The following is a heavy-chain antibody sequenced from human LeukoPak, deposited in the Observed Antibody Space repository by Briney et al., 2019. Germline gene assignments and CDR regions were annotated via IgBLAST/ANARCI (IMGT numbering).Heavy chain of an antibody. CDR3: AREESGYYDFWSGYYTDYFDY. J-gene: IGHJ4*02. Sequence: PGGSLRLSCAASGFTFSSYWMSWVRQAPGKGLEWVANIKQDGSEKYYVDSVKGRFTISRDNAKNSLYLQMNSLRAEDTAVYYCAREESGYYDFWSGYYTDYFDYWGQGTLVAVSS. CDR1: GFTFSSYW. D-gene: IGHD3-3*01. CDR2: IKQDGSEK. V-gene: IGHV3-7*03.